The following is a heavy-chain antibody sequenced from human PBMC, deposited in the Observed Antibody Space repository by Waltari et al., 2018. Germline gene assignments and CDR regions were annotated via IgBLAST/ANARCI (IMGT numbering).Heavy chain of an antibody. Sequence: QVQLVESGGGVVQPGRSLRLSCAASGFTFSSYGMHWVRQAPGKGLEWVAVIWYDGSNKYYADSVKCRFTISRDNSKNTLYLQMNSLRAEDTAVYYCARGYYDFWSGYTYYFDYWGQGTLVTVSS. CDR2: IWYDGSNK. J-gene: IGHJ4*02. V-gene: IGHV3-33*01. CDR1: GFTFSSYG. D-gene: IGHD3-3*01. CDR3: ARGYYDFWSGYTYYFDY.